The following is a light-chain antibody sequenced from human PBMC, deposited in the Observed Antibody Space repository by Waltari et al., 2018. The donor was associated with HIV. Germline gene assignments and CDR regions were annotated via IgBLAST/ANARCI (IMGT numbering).Light chain of an antibody. J-gene: IGLJ2*01. CDR2: EVS. V-gene: IGLV2-14*01. CDR1: SSDVGGYNY. Sequence: QSALTQPASVSGSPGQSITLPCTGNSSDVGGYNYLSWYQQHPGKAPKLMIYEVSNRPSGVSNRFSGSKSGNTASLTISGLQAEDEADYYCSSYTSSSTLVFGGGTKLTVL. CDR3: SSYTSSSTLV.